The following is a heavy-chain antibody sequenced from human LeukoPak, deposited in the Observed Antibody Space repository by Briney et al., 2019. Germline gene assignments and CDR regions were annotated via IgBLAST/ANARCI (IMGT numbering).Heavy chain of an antibody. V-gene: IGHV3-30*18. CDR1: GFTFSSYG. D-gene: IGHD3-9*01. J-gene: IGHJ4*02. CDR3: AKGGSYYDILPPGELIYY. Sequence: VGSLRLSCAAPGFTFSSYGMHWVRQALGRGVGWVSVISIDGSNKYYADSVKGRFTISRDNSKNTLYLQKNSLRTEDTAVYCCAKGGSYYDILPPGELIYYWGQGTLVTVSS. CDR2: ISIDGSNK.